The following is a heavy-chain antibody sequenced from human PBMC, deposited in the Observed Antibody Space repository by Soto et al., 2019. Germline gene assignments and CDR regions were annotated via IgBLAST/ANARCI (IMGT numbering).Heavy chain of an antibody. CDR1: GYTFTGYY. CDR3: ARGLYSGSYFYYYYGMDV. Sequence: ASVKGSCKASGYTFTGYYMHWVRQAPGQGLEWMGWINPNSGGTNYAQKFQGWVTMTRDTSISTAYMELSRLRSDDTAVYYCARGLYSGSYFYYYYGMDVWGQGTTVTVSS. V-gene: IGHV1-2*04. CDR2: INPNSGGT. D-gene: IGHD1-26*01. J-gene: IGHJ6*02.